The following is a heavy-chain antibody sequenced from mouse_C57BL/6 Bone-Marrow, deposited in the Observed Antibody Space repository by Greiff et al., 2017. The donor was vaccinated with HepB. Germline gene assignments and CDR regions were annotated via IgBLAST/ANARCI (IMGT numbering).Heavy chain of an antibody. V-gene: IGHV1-5*01. CDR3: TRGIPTVVPDY. J-gene: IGHJ2*01. D-gene: IGHD1-1*01. Sequence: VQLQQSGTVLARPGASVKMSCKTSGYTFTSYWMHWVKQRPGQGLEWIGAIYPGNSDTSYNQKFKGKAKLTAVTAASTAYMELSSLTNEDSAVYYCTRGIPTVVPDYWGQGTTLTVSS. CDR2: IYPGNSDT. CDR1: GYTFTSYW.